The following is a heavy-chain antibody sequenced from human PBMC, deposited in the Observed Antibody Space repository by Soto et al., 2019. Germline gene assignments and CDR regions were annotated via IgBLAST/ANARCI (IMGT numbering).Heavy chain of an antibody. D-gene: IGHD5-12*01. CDR3: TLRDY. V-gene: IGHV3-15*07. CDR2: IKSKTDGGTI. Sequence: EVQLVESGGALVKPGGSLRLSCVGSGFTFTNAWMTWVRQAPGKGLEWVGRIKSKTDGGTIDYAAPVKDRFIISRDDSKNMVYLEMNSLNTEDTAVYFCTLRDYWGQGTLVTVAS. CDR1: GFTFTNAW. J-gene: IGHJ4*02.